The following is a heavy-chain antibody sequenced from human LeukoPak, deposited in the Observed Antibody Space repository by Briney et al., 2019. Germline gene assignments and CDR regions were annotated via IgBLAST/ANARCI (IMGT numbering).Heavy chain of an antibody. Sequence: SETLSLTCSVSGGAISSYYWSWIRQPPGKGLEWIGYIYYTGSSKYNPSLKSRVTISVDTSKNQFSLKLSSVTAADTAVYYCARLTVRGPSYMDVWGKGTTVTVSS. D-gene: IGHD3-10*01. CDR2: IYYTGSS. V-gene: IGHV4-59*08. CDR1: GGAISSYY. CDR3: ARLTVRGPSYMDV. J-gene: IGHJ6*03.